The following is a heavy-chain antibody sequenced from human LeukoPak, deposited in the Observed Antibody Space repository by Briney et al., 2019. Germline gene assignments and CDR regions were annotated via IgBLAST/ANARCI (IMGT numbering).Heavy chain of an antibody. Sequence: GSLRLSCAASGFTFSSYSMNWVRQAPGKGLEWVSSISSSSSYIYYADSVKGRFTISRVNAKNSLYLQMNSLRAEDTAVYYCARDRSQYQLLWDLNRFDPWGQGTLVTVSS. CDR2: ISSSSSYI. V-gene: IGHV3-21*01. D-gene: IGHD2-2*01. CDR3: ARDRSQYQLLWDLNRFDP. CDR1: GFTFSSYS. J-gene: IGHJ5*02.